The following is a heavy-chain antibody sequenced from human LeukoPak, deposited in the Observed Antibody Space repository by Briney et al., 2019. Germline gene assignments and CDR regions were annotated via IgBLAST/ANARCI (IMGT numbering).Heavy chain of an antibody. CDR2: INPSGGST. CDR3: ARDSEVYSSSWDLKFDY. D-gene: IGHD6-13*01. CDR1: GYTFTTYY. V-gene: IGHV1-46*01. Sequence: ASVKVSCKASGYTFTTYYMYWVRQAPGQGLEWMGIINPSGGSTHYAQKLQGRVTMTTDTSTSTAYMELRSLRSDDTAVYYCARDSEVYSSSWDLKFDYWGQGTLVTVSS. J-gene: IGHJ4*02.